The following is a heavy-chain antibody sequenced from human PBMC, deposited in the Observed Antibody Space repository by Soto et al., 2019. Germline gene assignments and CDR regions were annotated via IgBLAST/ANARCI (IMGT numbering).Heavy chain of an antibody. J-gene: IGHJ2*01. CDR2: IYSGGST. D-gene: IGHD3-10*01. Sequence: EVQLVESRGGLIQPGGSLRLTCAASGFTVSSNHMSWVRQAPGRGLDWVSVIYSGGSTYYADSVTGRFTISRDNSNNTVYLQMNSLRAEDTAVYYCASGSLWGRGTLVTVSS. V-gene: IGHV3-53*01. CDR1: GFTVSSNH. CDR3: ASGSL.